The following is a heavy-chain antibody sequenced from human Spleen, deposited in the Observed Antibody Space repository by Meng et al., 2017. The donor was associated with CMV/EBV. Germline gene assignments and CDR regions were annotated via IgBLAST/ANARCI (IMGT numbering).Heavy chain of an antibody. D-gene: IGHD3-3*01. V-gene: IGHV4-59*01. CDR2: IYSRGTT. CDR1: GGSISDYH. Sequence: SETLSLTCTVSGGSISDYHWAWVRQPPGGGLEWIGHIYSRGTTYSRGNTNYNPSLKSRVTISVDTSKSHFSLKLNSMTAADAAVYYCARVSTYDFSTGSTGRSLGMDVWGQGTTVTVSS. J-gene: IGHJ6*02. CDR3: ARVSTYDFSTGSTGRSLGMDV.